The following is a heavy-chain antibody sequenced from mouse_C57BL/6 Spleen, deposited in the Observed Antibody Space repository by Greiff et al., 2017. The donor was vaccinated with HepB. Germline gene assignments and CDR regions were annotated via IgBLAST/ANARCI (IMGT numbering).Heavy chain of an antibody. CDR3: ARFYDGYPYAMDY. V-gene: IGHV1-26*01. CDR2: INPNTGGT. J-gene: IGHJ4*01. CDR1: GYTFTDYY. D-gene: IGHD2-3*01. Sequence: EVQLQQSGPELVKPGASVKISCKASGYTFTDYYMNWVKQSPGQGLEWIGDINPNTGGTSYKQKFKGKATLTADKSSSTAYMELRSLTSEDSAVYSGARFYDGYPYAMDYWGQGTSVTVSS.